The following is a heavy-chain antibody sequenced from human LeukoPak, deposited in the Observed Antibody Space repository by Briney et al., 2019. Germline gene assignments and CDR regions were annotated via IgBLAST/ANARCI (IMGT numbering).Heavy chain of an antibody. Sequence: GGSLRLSCVASGFTFSSYWMTWVRQAPGKGLEWVANMNEDGTERYYVDSVKGRFTISRGNAKNSLYLQMNSLRAEDTAVYYCARGVYSLDVWGKGITVTVSS. CDR1: GFTFSSYW. V-gene: IGHV3-7*01. J-gene: IGHJ6*04. D-gene: IGHD2-21*01. CDR2: MNEDGTER. CDR3: ARGVYSLDV.